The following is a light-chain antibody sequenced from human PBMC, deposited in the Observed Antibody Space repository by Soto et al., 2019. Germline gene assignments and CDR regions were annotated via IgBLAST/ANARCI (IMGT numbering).Light chain of an antibody. Sequence: EIVLTHSPATLSLSPGERATLSCRASQSVSSYLAWYQQKPGQAPRLLIYDAFNRATGIPARFSGSGSGTDFTLTISRLEPEDFAVYYCQQRSNWPRTFGQGTKVDVK. J-gene: IGKJ1*01. CDR1: QSVSSY. CDR3: QQRSNWPRT. V-gene: IGKV3-11*01. CDR2: DAF.